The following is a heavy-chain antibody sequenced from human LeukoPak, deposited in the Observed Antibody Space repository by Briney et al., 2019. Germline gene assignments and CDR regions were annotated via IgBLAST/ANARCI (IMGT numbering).Heavy chain of an antibody. D-gene: IGHD3-10*01. J-gene: IGHJ4*02. CDR1: GFTFSSYE. CDR3: ARASITMVRGELVYYFDF. Sequence: GGSLRLSCAASGFTFSSYEMNWVRQAPGKGLEWVSYISSSGSTKYYADSVKGRFTISRDNAKNSLYLQMNSLRAEDTAVYYRARASITMVRGELVYYFDFWGQGTLVTVSS. V-gene: IGHV3-48*03. CDR2: ISSSGSTK.